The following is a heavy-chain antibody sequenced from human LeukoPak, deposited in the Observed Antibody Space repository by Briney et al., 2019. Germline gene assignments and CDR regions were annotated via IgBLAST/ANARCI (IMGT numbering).Heavy chain of an antibody. J-gene: IGHJ4*02. D-gene: IGHD1-26*01. V-gene: IGHV3-23*01. CDR1: GFTFSDHG. CDR2: ISDTGGSI. Sequence: GGSLRLSCAASGFTFSDHGMTWVRQAAGKGLEWASTISDTGGSIYYADSVKGRFTISRDNSENTVYLQMDSLRADDTALYYCAKNSGTYFYWGQGTRVTVSS. CDR3: AKNSGTYFY.